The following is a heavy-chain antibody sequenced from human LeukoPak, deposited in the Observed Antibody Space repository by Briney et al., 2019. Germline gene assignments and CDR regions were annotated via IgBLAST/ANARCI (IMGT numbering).Heavy chain of an antibody. J-gene: IGHJ4*02. CDR3: AKGLVALYSSSPLDY. V-gene: IGHV3-30*18. CDR1: GFTFSSYG. D-gene: IGHD6-6*01. CDR2: ISYDGSNK. Sequence: GGSLRLSCAASGFTFSSYGMHWVRQAPGKGLEWVAVISYDGSNKYYADSVKGRFTISRDNSKNTLYLQMNSLRAEDTAVYYCAKGLVALYSSSPLDYWGQGTLVTVSS.